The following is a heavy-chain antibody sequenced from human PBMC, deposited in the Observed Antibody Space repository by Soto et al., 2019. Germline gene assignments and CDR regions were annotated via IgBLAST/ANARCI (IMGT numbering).Heavy chain of an antibody. J-gene: IGHJ6*02. Sequence: VGSLRLSCAASGFTFSRYAMSWVRQAPGKGLEWVSAISGSGGSTYYADSVKGRFTISRDNSKNTLYLQMNSLRAEDTAVYYCAKDSREHHYYYGMDVWGQGTTVTVSS. CDR2: ISGSGGST. CDR3: AKDSREHHYYYGMDV. CDR1: GFTFSRYA. V-gene: IGHV3-23*01. D-gene: IGHD1-26*01.